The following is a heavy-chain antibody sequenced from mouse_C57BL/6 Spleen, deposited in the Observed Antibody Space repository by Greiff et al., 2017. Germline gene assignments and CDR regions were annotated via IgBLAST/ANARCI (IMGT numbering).Heavy chain of an antibody. V-gene: IGHV1-47*01. Sequence: QVQLQQSGAELVKPGASVKMSCKASGYTFTTYPIEWMKQNHGKSLEWIGNFHPYNDDTKYNEKFKGKATLTVEKSSSTVYLELSRLTSDDSAVYYCARGAAIYYYGSSYYFDDWGKGTTLTVSS. CDR1: GYTFTTYP. D-gene: IGHD1-1*01. J-gene: IGHJ2*01. CDR2: FHPYNDDT. CDR3: ARGAAIYYYGSSYYFDD.